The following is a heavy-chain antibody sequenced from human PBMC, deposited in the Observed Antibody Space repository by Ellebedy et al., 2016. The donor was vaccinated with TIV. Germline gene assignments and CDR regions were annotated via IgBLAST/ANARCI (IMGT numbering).Heavy chain of an antibody. Sequence: ASVKVSCKASGYTFTSYGISWVRQAPGQGLEWMGWVSAYNGNTNYAQKLQGRVTMTTDTSTSTAYMELRSLRSDDTAVYYCASDGIAVAGTQATHYWGQGTLVTVSS. D-gene: IGHD6-19*01. V-gene: IGHV1-18*01. CDR3: ASDGIAVAGTQATHY. CDR1: GYTFTSYG. J-gene: IGHJ4*02. CDR2: VSAYNGNT.